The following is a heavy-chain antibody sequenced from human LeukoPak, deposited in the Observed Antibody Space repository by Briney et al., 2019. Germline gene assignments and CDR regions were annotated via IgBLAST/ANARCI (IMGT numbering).Heavy chain of an antibody. D-gene: IGHD6-6*01. CDR1: GFTFSNYV. J-gene: IGHJ4*02. CDR3: AKGSSSSRPYYFDY. Sequence: GSLRLSCAASGFTFSNYVMSWVRQAPGKGLEWVSAITGSSDSTYYADSVKGRFTSSRDNSKSTLFLQMNSLRAEDTAIYYCAKGSSSSRPYYFDYWGQGTLATVSS. CDR2: ITGSSDST. V-gene: IGHV3-23*01.